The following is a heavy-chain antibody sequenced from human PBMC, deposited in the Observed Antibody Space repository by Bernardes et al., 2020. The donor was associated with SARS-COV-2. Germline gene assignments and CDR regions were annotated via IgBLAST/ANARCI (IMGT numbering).Heavy chain of an antibody. CDR3: ATGDGTGTTAYWYFDL. CDR1: GYTLTELS. J-gene: IGHJ2*01. CDR2: FDPEDGET. D-gene: IGHD1-1*01. Sequence: ASVKVSCKVSGYTLTELSMHWVRQAPGKGLEWMGGFDPEDGETIYAQKFQGRVTMTEDTSTDTAYMELSSLRSEDTAVYYCATGDGTGTTAYWYFDLWGRGTLVTVSS. V-gene: IGHV1-24*01.